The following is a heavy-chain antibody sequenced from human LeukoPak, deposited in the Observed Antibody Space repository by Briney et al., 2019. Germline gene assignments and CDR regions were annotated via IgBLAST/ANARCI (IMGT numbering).Heavy chain of an antibody. CDR3: ARRVGSWYGLDY. J-gene: IGHJ4*02. D-gene: IGHD6-13*01. Sequence: PSETLSLTRTVSGGSISSYSWSWIRQPPGKGLEWIGYIYYSGSTNYNPSLKSRVTISVDTSKNQFSLKLSSVTAADTAVYYCARRVGSWYGLDYWGQGTLVTVSS. CDR2: IYYSGST. CDR1: GGSISSYS. V-gene: IGHV4-59*08.